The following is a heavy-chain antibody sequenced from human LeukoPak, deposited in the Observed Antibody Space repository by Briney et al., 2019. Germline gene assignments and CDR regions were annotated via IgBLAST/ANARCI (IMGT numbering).Heavy chain of an antibody. CDR1: GGSISSSSYY. V-gene: IGHV4-39*07. Sequence: PSETLSLTCTVSGGSISSSSYYWGWIRQPPGKGLERIGSIYYSGSTYYNPSLKSRVTISVDTSKNQFSLKLSSVTAADTAVYYCARDGDSSGYYYYYWGQGTLVTVSS. D-gene: IGHD3-22*01. CDR2: IYYSGST. CDR3: ARDGDSSGYYYYY. J-gene: IGHJ4*02.